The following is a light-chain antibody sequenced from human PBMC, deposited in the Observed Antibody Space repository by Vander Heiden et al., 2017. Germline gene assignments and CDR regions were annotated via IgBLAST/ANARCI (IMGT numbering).Light chain of an antibody. V-gene: IGKV1-39*01. Sequence: DIQMTQLPSSLSASVGDRVTIACRASQTINNYLNWYQQKPGKAPTLLIYAASSLQSEVPSRFSSSGSGTDCSLTISRLQREDFATYYCQQSYSMPYTFGQGTKLEIK. CDR3: QQSYSMPYT. CDR1: QTINNY. J-gene: IGKJ2*01. CDR2: AAS.